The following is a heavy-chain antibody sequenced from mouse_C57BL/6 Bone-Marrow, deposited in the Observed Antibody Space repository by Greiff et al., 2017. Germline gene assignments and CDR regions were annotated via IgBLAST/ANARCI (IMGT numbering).Heavy chain of an antibody. J-gene: IGHJ3*01. Sequence: QVQLQQPGAELVKPGASVKLSCKASGYTFTSYWLHWVKQRPGQGLEWIGMIHPNSGSTNYNEKFTSKATLTVDKSSSTAYMQLSSLTSEGSAVYYCAGPFAYWGQGTLVTVSA. CDR1: GYTFTSYW. CDR3: AGPFAY. V-gene: IGHV1-64*01. CDR2: IHPNSGST.